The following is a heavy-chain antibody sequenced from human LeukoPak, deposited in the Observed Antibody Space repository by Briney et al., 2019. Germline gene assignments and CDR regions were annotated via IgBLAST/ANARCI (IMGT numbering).Heavy chain of an antibody. CDR3: ARNLGATGPHDAFDI. V-gene: IGHV3-53*01. CDR1: GFAVSSNY. J-gene: IGHJ3*02. CDR2: IYSGSNI. Sequence: PGGSLRLSCAASGFAVSSNYMSWVRQAPGKGLEWVSVIYSGSNIHYTESVKGRFTISRDNSRNTLYLQMNSLRVEDTAVHYCARNLGATGPHDAFDIWGQGTMVTVSS. D-gene: IGHD1-26*01.